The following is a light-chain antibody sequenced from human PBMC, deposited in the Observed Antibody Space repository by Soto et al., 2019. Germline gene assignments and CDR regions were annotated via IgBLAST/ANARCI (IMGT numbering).Light chain of an antibody. CDR2: AAS. V-gene: IGKV1-9*01. J-gene: IGKJ2*01. CDR3: QQLSYYPRT. CDR1: QDVSSY. Sequence: IQMTQSPSSLSATVGDRVTITYRASQDVSSYLVWYQQKPVKAPELLIYAASTLQSGVPLRFSGSGSGTEFTLTISSLQPEDFASYYCQQLSYYPRTFGQGTKLEIK.